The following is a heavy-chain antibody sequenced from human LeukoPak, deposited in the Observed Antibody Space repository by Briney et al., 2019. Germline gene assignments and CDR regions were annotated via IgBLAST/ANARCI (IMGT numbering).Heavy chain of an antibody. CDR2: IYTSGST. Sequence: KPSETLSLTCTVSGGSIRSHYWSWIRQPAGKGLEWIGRIYTSGSTNYNPSLKSRVTMSVDTSKNQFSLKLRSVTAADTAVYYCARALRQQLVTGWFDPWGQGTLVTVSS. CDR3: ARALRQQLVTGWFDP. D-gene: IGHD6-13*01. J-gene: IGHJ5*02. V-gene: IGHV4-4*07. CDR1: GGSIRSHY.